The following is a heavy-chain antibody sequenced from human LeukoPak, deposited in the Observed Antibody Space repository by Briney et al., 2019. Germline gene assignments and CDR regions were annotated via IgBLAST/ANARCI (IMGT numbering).Heavy chain of an antibody. V-gene: IGHV4-39*07. CDR2: IDYSGST. Sequence: PSETLSLTCTVSGGSINTGGHYWAWIRQPPGKGLEWIACIDYSGSTYYNPSLKSRVTISVDTSKNQFSLKLSSVTAADTAVYYCAREGGYSYGYSHDAFDIWGQGTMVTVSS. CDR1: GGSINTGGHY. J-gene: IGHJ3*02. D-gene: IGHD5-18*01. CDR3: AREGGYSYGYSHDAFDI.